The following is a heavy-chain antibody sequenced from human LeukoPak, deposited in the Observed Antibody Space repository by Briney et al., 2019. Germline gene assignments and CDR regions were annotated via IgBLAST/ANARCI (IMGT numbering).Heavy chain of an antibody. CDR2: VDPEDGET. J-gene: IGHJ5*02. V-gene: IGHV1-69-2*01. Sequence: ASVKVSCKVSGYTFTDYYMHWVQQAPGKGLEWMGLVDPEDGETIYAEKFQGRVTITADTSTDTAYMELSSLRSEDTAVYYRATLGGTGYSSGWLTGTNEVKYNWFDPWGQGTLVTVSS. CDR1: GYTFTDYY. D-gene: IGHD6-19*01. CDR3: ATLGGTGYSSGWLTGTNEVKYNWFDP.